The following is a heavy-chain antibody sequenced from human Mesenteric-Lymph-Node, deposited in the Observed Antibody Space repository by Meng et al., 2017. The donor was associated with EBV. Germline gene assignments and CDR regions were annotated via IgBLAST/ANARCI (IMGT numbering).Heavy chain of an antibody. V-gene: IGHV4-39*01. Sequence: LPPLECGPGWVKPSGTLSLTCSVSGGSISSSSYYWGWIRQPPGKGLEWIGSIYSGGRTYYSPSLESRVTISVDTSKNQFSLKLNSVTAADTSVYFCASLLIVFGGVIVDYWGQGALVIVSS. CDR1: GGSISSSSYY. D-gene: IGHD3-16*02. CDR3: ASLLIVFGGVIVDY. J-gene: IGHJ4*02. CDR2: IYSGGRT.